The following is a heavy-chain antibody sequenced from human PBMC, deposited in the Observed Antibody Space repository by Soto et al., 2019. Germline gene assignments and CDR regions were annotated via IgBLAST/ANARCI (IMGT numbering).Heavy chain of an antibody. D-gene: IGHD3-22*01. CDR3: AREGEAYDSSGYDAFDI. V-gene: IGHV1-18*01. CDR1: GYTFTSYG. Sequence: QVQLVQSGAEVKKPGASVKVSCKASGYTFTSYGISWVRQAPGQGLEWMGWIRAYNGNTNYAQKLQGRVTMTTDTSTSTAYMELRSLRSDDTAVYYCAREGEAYDSSGYDAFDIWGQGTMVTVSS. CDR2: IRAYNGNT. J-gene: IGHJ3*02.